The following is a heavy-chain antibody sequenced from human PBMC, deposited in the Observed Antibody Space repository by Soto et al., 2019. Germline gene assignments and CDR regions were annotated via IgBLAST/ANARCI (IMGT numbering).Heavy chain of an antibody. CDR3: ARYSSTTNYYYGMDV. J-gene: IGHJ6*02. CDR1: GFTFSSYG. Sequence: QVQLVESGGGVVQPGKSLRLSCAASGFTFSSYGMHWVRQAPGKELEWVAVIWYDGSHQYYTDSVKGRFTISRDNSKNTVFLQVNSLRAEDTAVYYCARYSSTTNYYYGMDVWGQGTTVTVSS. D-gene: IGHD6-13*01. CDR2: IWYDGSHQ. V-gene: IGHV3-33*01.